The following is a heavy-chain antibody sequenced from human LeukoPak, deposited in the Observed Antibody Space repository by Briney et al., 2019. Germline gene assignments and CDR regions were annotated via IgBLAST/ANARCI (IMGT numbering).Heavy chain of an antibody. Sequence: SETLSLTCTISGGSISSYYWSWIRQPAGKGLEWIGRIYTSGSTNYNPSLKSRVTMSVDTSKNQFSLKLSSVTAADTAVYYCARGPVYSGYVDYWGQGTLVTVSS. CDR2: IYTSGST. CDR3: ARGPVYSGYVDY. CDR1: GGSISSYY. V-gene: IGHV4-4*07. D-gene: IGHD5-12*01. J-gene: IGHJ4*02.